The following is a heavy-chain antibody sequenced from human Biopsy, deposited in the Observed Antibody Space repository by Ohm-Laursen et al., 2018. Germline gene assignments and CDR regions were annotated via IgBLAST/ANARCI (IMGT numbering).Heavy chain of an antibody. CDR2: ISNRGNT. CDR3: ARRGSGGRSFDY. J-gene: IGHJ4*02. Sequence: SQTLSLTCTVSGDSINSSYWSWIRQPPGKGLEWIGFISNRGNTNYNPYLKSRVTISVDASKNQISLKLDSATVADTAVFYCARRGSGGRSFDYWGQGSLVTVSS. CDR1: GDSINSSY. D-gene: IGHD2-15*01. V-gene: IGHV4-59*08.